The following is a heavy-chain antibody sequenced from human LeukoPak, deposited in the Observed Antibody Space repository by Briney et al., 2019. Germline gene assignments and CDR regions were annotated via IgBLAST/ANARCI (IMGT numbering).Heavy chain of an antibody. CDR2: IYYSGST. CDR1: GGSISSYY. J-gene: IGHJ4*02. Sequence: SETLSFTCTVSGGSISSYYWSWIRQPPGKGLEWIGYIYYSGSTNYNPSLKSRVTISVDTSRNQFSLKLSSVTAADTAVYYCARLLTGGNCSGGSCYPRYFDYWGQGTLVTVSS. D-gene: IGHD2-15*01. V-gene: IGHV4-59*08. CDR3: ARLLTGGNCSGGSCYPRYFDY.